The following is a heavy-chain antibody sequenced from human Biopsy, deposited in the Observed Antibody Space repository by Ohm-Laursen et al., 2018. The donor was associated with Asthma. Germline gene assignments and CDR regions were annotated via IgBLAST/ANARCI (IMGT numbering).Heavy chain of an antibody. CDR2: ISYDGSNK. J-gene: IGHJ4*02. CDR1: GFTFSSYG. Sequence: SLRLSCAASGFTFSSYGKHWVRQAPGKGLERVAVISYDGSNKYYADSVKGRFTISRDNSKNTLYLQMNSLRAEDTAVYYCASQSSGPDFWSGYYYFDYWGQGTLVTVSS. D-gene: IGHD3-3*01. CDR3: ASQSSGPDFWSGYYYFDY. V-gene: IGHV3-30*03.